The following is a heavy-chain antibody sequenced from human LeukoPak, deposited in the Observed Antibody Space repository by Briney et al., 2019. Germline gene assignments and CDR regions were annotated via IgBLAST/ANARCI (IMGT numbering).Heavy chain of an antibody. CDR2: INPNSGGT. CDR1: GYTFTGYY. V-gene: IGHV1-2*02. D-gene: IGHD2-15*01. J-gene: IGHJ6*02. CDR3: ARSPRISLGMDV. Sequence: GASVKVSCKASGYTFTGYYMHWVRQAPGQGLEWMGWINPNSGGTNYAQKFQGRVTMTRDTSSSTVYMELSSLTSDDTAVYYCARSPRISLGMDVWGQGTTVTVSS.